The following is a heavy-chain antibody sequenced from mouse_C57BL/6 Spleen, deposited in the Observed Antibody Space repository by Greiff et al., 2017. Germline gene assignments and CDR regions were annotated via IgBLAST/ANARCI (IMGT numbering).Heavy chain of an antibody. CDR3: ARGVYAMDC. Sequence: QVQLQQSGPGLVAPSQCLSITCTVSGFSLTSYAISWVRQPPGKGLEWLGVIWTGGGTNYNSALKSRLSISKDNSKSKVVLKMNSLQTDDTARYYCARGVYAMDCWGQGTSVTVSS. J-gene: IGHJ4*01. CDR1: GFSLTSYA. CDR2: IWTGGGT. V-gene: IGHV2-9-1*01.